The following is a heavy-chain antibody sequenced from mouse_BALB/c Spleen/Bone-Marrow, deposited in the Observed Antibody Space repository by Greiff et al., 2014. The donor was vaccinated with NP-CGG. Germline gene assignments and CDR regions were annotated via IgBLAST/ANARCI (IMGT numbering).Heavy chain of an antibody. J-gene: IGHJ2*01. Sequence: QVQLQQPGAELVRPGASVKLSCKASGYSFTSYWINWGKQRPGQGLEWIGNIYPSDSYTNYNQRFKDKATLTVDKSSSTAYMQLSSPTSEDSAVYYCTRDSANYFDYWGQGTTLTVSS. V-gene: IGHV1-69*02. CDR3: TRDSANYFDY. CDR2: IYPSDSYT. CDR1: GYSFTSYW.